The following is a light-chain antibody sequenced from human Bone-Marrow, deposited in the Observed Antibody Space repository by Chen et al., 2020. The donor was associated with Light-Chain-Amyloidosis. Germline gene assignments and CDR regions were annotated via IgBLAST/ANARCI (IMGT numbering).Light chain of an antibody. V-gene: IGKV1-NL1*01. CDR2: AAS. Sequence: DIQMTQSPSSLSASVGDRVTITCRASQGISNSLAWYQQKPGKAPKLLLYAASRLESGGPSRFRGSGSGTDYTLTIRSLQPEDFATYYCQQYYSTPLYTFGQGTKLEIK. J-gene: IGKJ2*01. CDR3: QQYYSTPLYT. CDR1: QGISNS.